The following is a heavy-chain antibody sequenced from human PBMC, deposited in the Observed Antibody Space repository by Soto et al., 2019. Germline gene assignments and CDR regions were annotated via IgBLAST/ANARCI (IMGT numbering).Heavy chain of an antibody. J-gene: IGHJ6*02. CDR2: ISTTSTYI. CDR3: VRDYVMDV. V-gene: IGHV3-21*01. D-gene: IGHD3-10*02. Sequence: PGGSLRLSCAASGFTFSGDAMNWVRQAPGKGLEWVSSISTTSTYIYYADSVKGRFTISRDNANDSLHLQMNSLRAEDTAVYYCVRDYVMDVWGQGTTVTVSS. CDR1: GFTFSGDA.